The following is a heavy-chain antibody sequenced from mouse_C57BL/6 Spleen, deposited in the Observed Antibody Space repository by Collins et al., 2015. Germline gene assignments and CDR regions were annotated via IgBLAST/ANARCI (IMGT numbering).Heavy chain of an antibody. Sequence: EVQLVESGGGLVKPGGSLTLSCAASGFTFNDYYMYWVRQTPEKRLEWVAYINNDGVSTYYSDTVKGRFTIYRDNAKSSLYLQMSRLNSEDTAMYYCVRRKGYYDAMEYWGQGTSVIVSS. J-gene: IGHJ4*01. D-gene: IGHD2-2*01. V-gene: IGHV5-12*01. CDR3: VRRKGYYDAMEY. CDR2: INNDGVST. CDR1: GFTFNDYY.